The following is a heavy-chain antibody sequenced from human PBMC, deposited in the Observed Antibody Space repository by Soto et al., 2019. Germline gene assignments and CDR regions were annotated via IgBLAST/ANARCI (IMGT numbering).Heavy chain of an antibody. CDR3: ARPPGYISDWYYFDL. D-gene: IGHD3-9*01. J-gene: IGHJ4*02. Sequence: QVQLVQSGAEVKKPGASVKVSCEASGYSFIDYYIHWVRQAPGQGFEWMGWISPKSAGTDYAKKFEDRVTLTWDTSLNTAYMELSSLKSDDTAVYYCARPPGYISDWYYFDLWGQGTRVTVSS. CDR2: ISPKSAGT. V-gene: IGHV1-2*02. CDR1: GYSFIDYY.